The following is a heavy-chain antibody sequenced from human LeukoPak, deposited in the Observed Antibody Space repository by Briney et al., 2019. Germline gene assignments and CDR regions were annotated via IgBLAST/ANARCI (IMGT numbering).Heavy chain of an antibody. CDR3: ALGSGSYDWWFDP. CDR2: INAGNGNT. D-gene: IGHD3-10*01. V-gene: IGHV1-3*01. Sequence: ASVKVSCKASGYTFTSYATHWVRQAPGQRLEWMGWINAGNGNTKYSQKFQGRVTITRDTSASTAYMELSSLRSEDTAVYYCALGSGSYDWWFDPWGQGTLVTVSS. CDR1: GYTFTSYA. J-gene: IGHJ5*02.